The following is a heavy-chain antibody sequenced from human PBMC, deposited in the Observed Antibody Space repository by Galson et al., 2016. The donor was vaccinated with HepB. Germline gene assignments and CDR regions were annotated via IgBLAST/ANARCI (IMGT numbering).Heavy chain of an antibody. D-gene: IGHD3-22*01. CDR2: IKSKVAGGTT. CDR1: GFTFSNAW. CDR3: TTDGVHYYDATGYFYPNY. V-gene: IGHV3-15*01. Sequence: SLRLSCAASGFTFSNAWMSWVRLAPGKGLEWVGHIKSKVAGGTTDYAAPVKGRFTISSDDSENTLYLQMSSLKTEDTAVYYCTTDGVHYYDATGYFYPNYWGQGTLVTVSS. J-gene: IGHJ4*02.